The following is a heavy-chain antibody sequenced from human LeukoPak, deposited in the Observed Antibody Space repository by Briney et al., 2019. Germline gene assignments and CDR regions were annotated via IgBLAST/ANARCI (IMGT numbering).Heavy chain of an antibody. V-gene: IGHV1-69*13. CDR1: GGTFSSYA. CDR2: IIPIFGTA. Sequence: ASVKVSCKASGGTFSSYAISWVRQAPGQGLEWMGGIIPIFGTASYAQKFQGRVTITADESTSTAYMELSSLRSEDTAVYYCARAMASIAAAGTNYYYYMDVWGKGTTVTVSS. CDR3: ARAMASIAAAGTNYYYYMDV. J-gene: IGHJ6*03. D-gene: IGHD6-13*01.